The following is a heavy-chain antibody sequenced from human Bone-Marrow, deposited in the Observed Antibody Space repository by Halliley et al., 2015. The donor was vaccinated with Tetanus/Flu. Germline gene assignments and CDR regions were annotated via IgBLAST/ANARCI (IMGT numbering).Heavy chain of an antibody. D-gene: IGHD3-16*01. CDR2: IYTSGYT. Sequence: EWIGFIYTSGYTHYNLSLKSRLTMSVDTSKTQFSLKLSSVTAADTAVYYCASASWGDYYFDYWGQGTLVTVSS. J-gene: IGHJ4*02. V-gene: IGHV4-31*02. CDR3: ASASWGDYYFDY.